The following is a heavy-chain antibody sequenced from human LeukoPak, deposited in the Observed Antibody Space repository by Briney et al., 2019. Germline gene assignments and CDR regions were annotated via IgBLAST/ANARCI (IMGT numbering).Heavy chain of an antibody. D-gene: IGHD6-6*01. V-gene: IGHV3-33*01. Sequence: GRSLRLSCAASGFTFSNNGMHWVRQAPGKGLEWVAVIWYDGSKEYYEDSVKGRFTISRDNSKNTVYLQMNSLRAEDTAVYYCARVVGHNSFDYWGQGTLVTVSS. CDR2: IWYDGSKE. J-gene: IGHJ4*02. CDR3: ARVVGHNSFDY. CDR1: GFTFSNNG.